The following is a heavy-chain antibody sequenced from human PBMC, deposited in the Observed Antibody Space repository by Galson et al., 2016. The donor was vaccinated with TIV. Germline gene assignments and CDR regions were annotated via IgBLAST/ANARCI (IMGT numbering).Heavy chain of an antibody. CDR3: ARDYPGQSGFDS. J-gene: IGHJ4*02. Sequence: SVKVSCKASGYTFTDYYIHWVRQAPGQGLQWMGWINPKTGGTNYAQKFQGRVTMTRDTSIRTAYMEVGSLTSADTAVFFCARDYPGQSGFDSWGQGTLVTVSS. V-gene: IGHV1-2*02. CDR2: INPKTGGT. CDR1: GYTFTDYY. D-gene: IGHD3-3*01.